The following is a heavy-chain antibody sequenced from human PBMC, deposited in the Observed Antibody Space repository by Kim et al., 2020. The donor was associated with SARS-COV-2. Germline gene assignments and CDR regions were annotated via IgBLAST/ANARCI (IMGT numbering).Heavy chain of an antibody. CDR2: MNPNSGNT. V-gene: IGHV1-8*01. J-gene: IGHJ4*02. CDR1: GYTFTSYD. CDR3: ARVRWDTAMVSDY. Sequence: ASVKVSCKASGYTFTSYDINWVRQATGQGLEWMGWMNPNSGNTGYAQKFQGRVTMTRNTSISTAYMELSSLRSEDTAVYYCARVRWDTAMVSDYWGQGTLVTVSS. D-gene: IGHD5-18*01.